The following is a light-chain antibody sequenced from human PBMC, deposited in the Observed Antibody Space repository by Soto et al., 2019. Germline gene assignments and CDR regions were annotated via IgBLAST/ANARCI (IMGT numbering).Light chain of an antibody. V-gene: IGKV3-15*01. CDR2: AAS. CDR3: QQYINRPRT. CDR1: QSVTTY. J-gene: IGKJ1*01. Sequence: IVMPQSPATLSVSPGERATLSCRASQSVTTYLAWYQQNPGQAPRLLIYAASTRAAGIPARFSGSGSGTEFSLTISSLQSEDFAVYYCQQYINRPRTFGQGTKVDIK.